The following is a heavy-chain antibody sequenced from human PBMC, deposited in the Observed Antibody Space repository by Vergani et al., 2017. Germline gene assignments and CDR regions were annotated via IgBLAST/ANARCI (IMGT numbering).Heavy chain of an antibody. D-gene: IGHD3-22*01. CDR3: ARDASSGYYAGGGYYFDY. V-gene: IGHV1-69*01. CDR2: TIPIFGTA. J-gene: IGHJ4*02. Sequence: QVQLVQSGAEVKKPGSSVKVSCKASGGTFSSYAISWVRQAPGQGLEWMGGTIPIFGTANYAQKFQGRVTITADESTSTAYMELSSLRSEDTAVYYCARDASSGYYAGGGYYFDYWGQGTLVTVSS. CDR1: GGTFSSYA.